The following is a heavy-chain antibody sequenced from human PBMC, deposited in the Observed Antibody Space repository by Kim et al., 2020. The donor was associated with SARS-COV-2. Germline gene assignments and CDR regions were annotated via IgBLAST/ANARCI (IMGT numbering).Heavy chain of an antibody. D-gene: IGHD6-19*01. CDR2: TYYRSKWYN. CDR1: GDSVSSNSAA. J-gene: IGHJ6*02. CDR3: ARVIKAGSPPFYYYYGMDV. V-gene: IGHV6-1*01. Sequence: SQTLSLTCAISGDSVSSNSAAWNWIRQSPSRGLEWLGRTYYRSKWYNDYAVSVKSRITINPDTSKNQFSLQLNSVTPEDTAVYYCARVIKAGSPPFYYYYGMDVWGQGTTVTVSS.